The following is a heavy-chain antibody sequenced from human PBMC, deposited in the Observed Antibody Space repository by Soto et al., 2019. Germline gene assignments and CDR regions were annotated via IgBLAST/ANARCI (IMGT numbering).Heavy chain of an antibody. Sequence: GGSLRLSCAASGFTFSSYAMSWVRQAPGKGLEWVSAISGSGGSTYYADSVKGRFTISRDNSKNTLYLQMNSLRAEDTAVYYCAKGGFLEWLLPDDAFDIWGQGTMVTVSS. CDR1: GFTFSSYA. D-gene: IGHD3-3*01. J-gene: IGHJ3*02. CDR2: ISGSGGST. CDR3: AKGGFLEWLLPDDAFDI. V-gene: IGHV3-23*01.